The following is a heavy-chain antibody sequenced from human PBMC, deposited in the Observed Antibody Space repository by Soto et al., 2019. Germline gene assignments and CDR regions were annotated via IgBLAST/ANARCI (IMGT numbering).Heavy chain of an antibody. Sequence: EVQLLESGGGLVQPGGSLRLSCAASGFTFSNYAMSWVRQAPGKGLEWVSAISGSGGSTYYADSVKGRFTISRDNSKNTLYLQMNSLRAEDTAVYYCVKEEVIAVAGYNWFDPWGQGTLVTVSS. CDR3: VKEEVIAVAGYNWFDP. D-gene: IGHD6-19*01. CDR2: ISGSGGST. V-gene: IGHV3-23*01. CDR1: GFTFSNYA. J-gene: IGHJ5*02.